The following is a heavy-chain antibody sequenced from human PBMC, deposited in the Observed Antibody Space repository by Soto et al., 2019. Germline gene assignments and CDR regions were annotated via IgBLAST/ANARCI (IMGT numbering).Heavy chain of an antibody. CDR2: IKSKTDGGTT. CDR1: GFTFSNAW. Sequence: PGGSLRLSCAASGFTFSNAWMNWVRQAPGKGLEWVGRIKSKTDGGTTDYAAPVKGRFTISRDDSKNTLYLQMNSLKTEDTAVYYCTTEGYYDILTGQILPEHYYYYGMDVWGQGTTVTVSS. J-gene: IGHJ6*02. D-gene: IGHD3-9*01. V-gene: IGHV3-15*07. CDR3: TTEGYYDILTGQILPEHYYYYGMDV.